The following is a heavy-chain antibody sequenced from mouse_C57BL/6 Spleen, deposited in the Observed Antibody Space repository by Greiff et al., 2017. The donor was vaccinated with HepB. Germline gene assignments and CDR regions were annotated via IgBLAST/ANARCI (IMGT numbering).Heavy chain of an antibody. Sequence: QVQLQQPGAALVKPGASVTLSCKASGYTFTSYWMHWVQQRPGQGLEWIGMIHPNSGSTNYNEKFKSKATLTVDKSSSTAYMQLSSLTSEDSAVYYCARSGAFPPLYDAMDYWGQGTSVTVSS. V-gene: IGHV1-64*01. D-gene: IGHD1-3*01. CDR2: IHPNSGST. CDR1: GYTFTSYW. CDR3: ARSGAFPPLYDAMDY. J-gene: IGHJ4*01.